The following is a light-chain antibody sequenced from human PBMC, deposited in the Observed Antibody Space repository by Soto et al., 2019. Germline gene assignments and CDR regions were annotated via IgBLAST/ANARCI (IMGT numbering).Light chain of an antibody. Sequence: AIWMTQSPSSFSASTGDRVTITCRASQGISSYLAWYQQKPGKAPKLLIYAASTLQSGVPSRFSGSGSGTDFTLTIRCLQSEDFATYYCHQYYSYPLTFGGRTTVDIK. V-gene: IGKV1-8*01. CDR1: QGISSY. CDR2: AAS. J-gene: IGKJ4*01. CDR3: HQYYSYPLT.